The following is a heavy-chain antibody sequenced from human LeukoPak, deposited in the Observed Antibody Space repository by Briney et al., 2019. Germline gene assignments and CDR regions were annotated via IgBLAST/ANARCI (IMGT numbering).Heavy chain of an antibody. CDR1: GYIFTSYG. CDR2: INTNTGNP. CDR3: ARDRITMVRGVIGSLFDP. J-gene: IGHJ5*02. D-gene: IGHD3-10*01. Sequence: ASVKVSCKASGYIFTSYGISWVRQAPGQGLEWMGWINTNTGNPTYAQGFTGRFVFSLDTSVSTAYLQISSLKAEDTAVYYCARDRITMVRGVIGSLFDPWGQGTLVTVSS. V-gene: IGHV7-4-1*02.